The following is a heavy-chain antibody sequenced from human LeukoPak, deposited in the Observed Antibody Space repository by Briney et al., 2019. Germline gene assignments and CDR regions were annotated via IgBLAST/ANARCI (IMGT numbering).Heavy chain of an antibody. CDR2: ISSSGSTI. D-gene: IGHD3-9*01. J-gene: IGHJ4*02. Sequence: TGGSLRLSCAASGFTFSSYEMNWVRQAPGKGLEWVSYISSSGSTIYYADSVKGRFTISRDNAKNSLYLQMNSLRAEDTAVYYCAKPRLRYFDWLSSLDYWGQGTLVTVSS. CDR1: GFTFSSYE. CDR3: AKPRLRYFDWLSSLDY. V-gene: IGHV3-48*03.